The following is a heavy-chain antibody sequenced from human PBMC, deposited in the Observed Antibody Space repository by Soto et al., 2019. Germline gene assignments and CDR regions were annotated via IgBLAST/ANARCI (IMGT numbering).Heavy chain of an antibody. CDR2: ISAYNGNT. Sequence: ASVKVSCKASGYTFTSYGISWVRQAPGQGLEWMGWISAYNGNTNYAQKLQGRVTMTTDTSTSTAYMELRSLRSDDTAVYYCARSSSSTYYYYYYMDVWGKGTTVTVSS. D-gene: IGHD6-13*01. J-gene: IGHJ6*03. CDR1: GYTFTSYG. CDR3: ARSSSSTYYYYYYMDV. V-gene: IGHV1-18*01.